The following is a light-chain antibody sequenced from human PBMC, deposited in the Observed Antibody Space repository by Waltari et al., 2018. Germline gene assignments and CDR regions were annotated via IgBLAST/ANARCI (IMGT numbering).Light chain of an antibody. Sequence: QSVVTQPPSASGTPGQRVTISCSGTRSNIGGNFVYWYQQLPGTAPKLLIQRNKQRPSGVPDRFSGSKAGTSASLTISGLRSEDEAEYYCAAWDDSLSGGVFGGGTKVTVL. V-gene: IGLV1-47*01. CDR3: AAWDDSLSGGV. CDR1: RSNIGGNF. J-gene: IGLJ3*02. CDR2: RNK.